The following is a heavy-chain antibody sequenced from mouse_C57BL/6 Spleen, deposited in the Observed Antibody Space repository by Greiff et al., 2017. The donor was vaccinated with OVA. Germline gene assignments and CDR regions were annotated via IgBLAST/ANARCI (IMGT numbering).Heavy chain of an antibody. J-gene: IGHJ3*01. V-gene: IGHV1-59*01. Sequence: QVQLQQPGAELVRPGTSVKLSCKASGYTFTSYWMHWVKQRPGQGLEWIGVIDPSDSYTNYNQKFKGKATLTVDTSSSTAYMQLSSLTSEDSAVYYCARRYYDYDEDLAFAYWGQGTLVTVSA. CDR1: GYTFTSYW. D-gene: IGHD2-4*01. CDR3: ARRYYDYDEDLAFAY. CDR2: IDPSDSYT.